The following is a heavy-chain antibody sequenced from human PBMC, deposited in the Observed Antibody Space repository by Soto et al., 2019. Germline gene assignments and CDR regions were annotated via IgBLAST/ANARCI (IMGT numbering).Heavy chain of an antibody. CDR2: IWYDGSNK. CDR1: GFTFSSYG. D-gene: IGHD6-19*01. J-gene: IGHJ6*02. Sequence: QVQLVESGGGVVQPGRSLRLSCAASGFTFSSYGMHWVRQAPGKGLEWVAVIWYDGSNKYYADSVKGRFTISRDNSKNTLYLQMNSLRAEDTAVYYCARDKLSSGWSPHYYYGMDVWGQGTTVTVSS. V-gene: IGHV3-33*01. CDR3: ARDKLSSGWSPHYYYGMDV.